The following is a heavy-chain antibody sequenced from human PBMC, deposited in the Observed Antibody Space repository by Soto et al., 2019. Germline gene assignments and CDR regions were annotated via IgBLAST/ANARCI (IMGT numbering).Heavy chain of an antibody. CDR2: IYYSGST. CDR3: ARLILPLEGDSSGWVDFDY. D-gene: IGHD6-19*01. J-gene: IGHJ4*02. CDR1: GGSISSSSYY. Sequence: QLQLQESGPGLVKPSETLSLTCTVSGGSISSSSYYWGWIRQPPGKGLEWIGSIYYSGSTYYNPSLKSRVTISVDTSKNQFSLKLSSVTAADTAVYYCARLILPLEGDSSGWVDFDYWGQGTLVTVSS. V-gene: IGHV4-39*01.